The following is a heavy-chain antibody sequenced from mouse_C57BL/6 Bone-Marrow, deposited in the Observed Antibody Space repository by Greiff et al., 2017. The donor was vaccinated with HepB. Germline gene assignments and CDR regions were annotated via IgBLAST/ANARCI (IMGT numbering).Heavy chain of an antibody. V-gene: IGHV1-39*01. CDR2: INPNYGTT. Sequence: VQLQQSGPELVKPGASVKISCKASGYSFTDYNMNWVKQSNGKSLEWIGVINPNYGTTSYNQKFKGKATLTVDQSSSTAYMQINSLTSEDSAVYYCASYGNYVYYYAMDYWGQGTSVTVSS. CDR3: ASYGNYVYYYAMDY. CDR1: GYSFTDYN. J-gene: IGHJ4*01. D-gene: IGHD2-1*01.